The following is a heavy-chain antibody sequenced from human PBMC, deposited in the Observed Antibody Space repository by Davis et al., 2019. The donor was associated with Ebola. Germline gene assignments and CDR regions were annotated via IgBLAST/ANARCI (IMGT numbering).Heavy chain of an antibody. V-gene: IGHV3-11*04. D-gene: IGHD3-22*01. Sequence: GESLKISCAASGFTFSDYYMSWIRQAPGKGLEWVSYISSSGSTIYYADSVKGRFTISRDNAKNSLYLQMNSLRAEDTAVYYCARESVYYDSSGYQYYFDYWGQGTLVTVSS. CDR2: ISSSGSTI. CDR1: GFTFSDYY. J-gene: IGHJ4*02. CDR3: ARESVYYDSSGYQYYFDY.